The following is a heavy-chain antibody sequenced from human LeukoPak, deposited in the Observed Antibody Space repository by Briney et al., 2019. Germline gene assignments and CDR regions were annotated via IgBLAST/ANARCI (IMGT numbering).Heavy chain of an antibody. J-gene: IGHJ5*02. CDR1: GGSISSYY. V-gene: IGHV4-59*12. Sequence: SETLSLTCTVSGGSISSYYWSWIRQPPGKGLEWIGYIYYSGSTNYNPSLRSRVTISVDTSKNQFSLKLSSVTAADTAVYYCARDRGGSSWYNWYDVWGQGILVTVSS. CDR2: IYYSGST. D-gene: IGHD6-13*01. CDR3: ARDRGGSSWYNWYDV.